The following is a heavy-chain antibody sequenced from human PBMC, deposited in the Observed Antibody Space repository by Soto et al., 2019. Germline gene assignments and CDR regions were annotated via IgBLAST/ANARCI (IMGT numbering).Heavy chain of an antibody. CDR3: ARRYGSAFDF. J-gene: IGHJ3*01. D-gene: IGHD3-10*01. CDR1: VCSISRYF. Sequence: SATLSLTCPVTVCSISRYFWSWVGQPPGKGLKWIGYIYYSGSPNYNPSLKSRVTISVDTSKNQFSLKLTSVTAADTAVYYCARRYGSAFDFWGQGTMVTVSS. V-gene: IGHV4-59*01. CDR2: IYYSGSP.